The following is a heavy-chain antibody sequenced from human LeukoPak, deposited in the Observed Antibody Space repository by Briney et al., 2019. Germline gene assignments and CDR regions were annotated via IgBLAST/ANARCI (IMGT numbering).Heavy chain of an antibody. CDR3: ATKVRCPYYYCGLDV. V-gene: IGHV1-69*04. CDR1: GGTFSSYA. CDR2: IIPILGIA. J-gene: IGHJ6*02. Sequence: SVKVSCKASGGTFSSYAISWVRQAPGQGLEWMGRIIPILGIANYAQKFQGRVTITADKSTSTAYMELRSLRSEDTAIYYCATKVRCPYYYCGLDVWGPGTTVTVSS. D-gene: IGHD4-17*01.